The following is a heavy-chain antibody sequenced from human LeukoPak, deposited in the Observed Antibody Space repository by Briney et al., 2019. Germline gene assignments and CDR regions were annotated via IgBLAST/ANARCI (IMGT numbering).Heavy chain of an antibody. Sequence: SETLSLTCAVYGGSFSGYYWSWIRQPPGKGLEWIGYIYYSGSTNYNPSLKSRVTISVDTSKNQFSLKLSSVTAADTAVYYCARDAGIAVAGRGFCWFDPWGQGTLVTVSS. CDR1: GGSFSGYY. V-gene: IGHV4-59*01. D-gene: IGHD6-19*01. J-gene: IGHJ5*02. CDR2: IYYSGST. CDR3: ARDAGIAVAGRGFCWFDP.